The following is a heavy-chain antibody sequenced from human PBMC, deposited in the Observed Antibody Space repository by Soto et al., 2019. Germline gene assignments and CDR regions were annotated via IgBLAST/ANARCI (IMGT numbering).Heavy chain of an antibody. J-gene: IGHJ6*02. CDR2: IIPIFGTA. CDR3: ASHRWSGGSCSSVYYYGMDV. Sequence: QVQLVQSGAEVKKPGSSVKVSCKASGGTCSSYAISWVRQAPGQGLEWMGGIIPIFGTANYAQKFQGRVTITADESTSTAYMELSSLRSEDTAVYYCASHRWSGGSCSSVYYYGMDVWGQGTTVTVSS. D-gene: IGHD2-15*01. V-gene: IGHV1-69*01. CDR1: GGTCSSYA.